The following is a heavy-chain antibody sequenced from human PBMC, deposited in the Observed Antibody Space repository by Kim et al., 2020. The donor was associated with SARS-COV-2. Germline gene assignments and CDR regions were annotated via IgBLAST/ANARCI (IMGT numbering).Heavy chain of an antibody. J-gene: IGHJ2*01. CDR1: GFTFDDYA. Sequence: GGSLRLSCAASGFTFDDYAMHWVRQAPGKGLEWVSGISWNSGSIGYADSVKGRFTISRDNAKNSLYLQMNSLRAEDTALYYCAKDILAAAGPWYFDLWGRGTLVTVSS. CDR2: ISWNSGSI. D-gene: IGHD6-13*01. V-gene: IGHV3-9*01. CDR3: AKDILAAAGPWYFDL.